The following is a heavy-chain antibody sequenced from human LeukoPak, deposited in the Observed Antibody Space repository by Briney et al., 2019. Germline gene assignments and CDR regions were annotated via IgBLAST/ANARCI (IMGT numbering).Heavy chain of an antibody. CDR3: ARDRSGYCSSTSCSERDYYYYGMDV. Sequence: GGSLRLSCDASGFTVNSYAMNWVRQAPGKGLEWVSVISASGDNTYYADSVKGRFTISRDDSKNTVYLQMNSLRAEDTAVYYCARDRSGYCSSTSCSERDYYYYGMDVWGQGTTVTVSS. J-gene: IGHJ6*02. D-gene: IGHD2-2*03. CDR2: ISASGDNT. CDR1: GFTVNSYA. V-gene: IGHV3-23*01.